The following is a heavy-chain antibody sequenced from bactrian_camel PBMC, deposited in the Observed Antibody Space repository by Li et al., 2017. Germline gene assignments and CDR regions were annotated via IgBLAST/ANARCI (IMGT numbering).Heavy chain of an antibody. V-gene: IGHV3S53*01. J-gene: IGHJ4*01. CDR2: ISWDSMQQ. CDR3: AAALFSGGHYSASYKY. CDR1: AKIDSNNC. D-gene: IGHD2*01. Sequence: VQLVESGGGSVQAGGSLRLSCSPSAKIDSNNCYGWFRQVPGQEREAVSCISWDSMQQYYVDSVRGRFTISRDNDRSTLHLQMDSLKPEDTAMYYCAAALFSGGHYSASYKYWGQGTQVTVS.